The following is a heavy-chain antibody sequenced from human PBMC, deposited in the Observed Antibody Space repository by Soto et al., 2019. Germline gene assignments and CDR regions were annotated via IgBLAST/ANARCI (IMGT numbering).Heavy chain of an antibody. V-gene: IGHV1-18*01. Sequence: ASVKVSCKASGYTFTSYGISWVRQAPGQGLEWMGWISAYNGNTNYAQKLQGRVTMTTDTSTSTAYMELRSLRSDDTAVYYCARGTTGTTSPAEYYYYYMDVWGKGTTVTVSS. D-gene: IGHD1-1*01. J-gene: IGHJ6*03. CDR1: GYTFTSYG. CDR2: ISAYNGNT. CDR3: ARGTTGTTSPAEYYYYYMDV.